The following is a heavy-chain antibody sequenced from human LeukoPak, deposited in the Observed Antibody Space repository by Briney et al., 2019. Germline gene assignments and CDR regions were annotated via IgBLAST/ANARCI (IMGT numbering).Heavy chain of an antibody. CDR2: IYYSGST. Sequence: SETLSLTCTVSGGSISSYYWSWIQQPPGKGLEWIGYIYYSGSTNYNPSLKSRVTISVDTSKNQFSLKLSSVTAADTAVYYCAAHVRYCSGGSCGVFDYWGQGTLVTVSS. V-gene: IGHV4-59*08. CDR3: AAHVRYCSGGSCGVFDY. D-gene: IGHD2-15*01. CDR1: GGSISSYY. J-gene: IGHJ4*02.